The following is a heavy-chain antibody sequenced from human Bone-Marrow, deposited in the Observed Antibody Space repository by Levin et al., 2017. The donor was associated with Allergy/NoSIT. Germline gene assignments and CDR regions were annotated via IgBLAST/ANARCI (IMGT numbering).Heavy chain of an antibody. V-gene: IGHV3-7*01. Sequence: GGSLRLSCAASGFTFSSYWMSWVRQAPGKGLEWVANIKQDGSEKYYVDSVKGRFTISRDNAKNSLYLQMNSLRAEDTAVYYCARAREFGWELLRRPGYRRAFDIWGQGTMVTVSS. CDR1: GFTFSSYW. CDR2: IKQDGSEK. D-gene: IGHD1-26*01. J-gene: IGHJ3*02. CDR3: ARAREFGWELLRRPGYRRAFDI.